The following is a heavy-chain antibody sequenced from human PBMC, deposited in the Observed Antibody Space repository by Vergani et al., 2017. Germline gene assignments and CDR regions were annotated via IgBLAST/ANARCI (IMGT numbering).Heavy chain of an antibody. CDR3: ARAPVWSGYSYYYMDV. CDR2: VIPHLEIT. V-gene: IGHV1-69*02. J-gene: IGHJ6*03. Sequence: QVQLEQSGAEVKKPGSSVTVSCRASGGTFGSHTISWVRQAPGQGLEWVGRVIPHLEITTLAQHLQGRVIITADKSTDTAYMELISLRPEDTAVYYCARAPVWSGYSYYYMDVWGKGTTVTVSS. D-gene: IGHD3-3*01. CDR1: GGTFGSHT.